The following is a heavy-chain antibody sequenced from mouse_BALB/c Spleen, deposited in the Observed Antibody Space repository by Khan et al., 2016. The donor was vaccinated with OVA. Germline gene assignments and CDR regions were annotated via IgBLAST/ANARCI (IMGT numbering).Heavy chain of an antibody. CDR1: AYTFSSCW. CDR3: ARRQGGAMDY. Sequence: QVQLKQSGAELMKPGASVKISCKATAYTFSSCWIEWVKQRPGHGLEWIGEILPGSNSTNCNEKFKGKATFTADTSSNTAYMQLSSLTSEDSAVYYCARRQGGAMDYWGQGTSVTVSS. V-gene: IGHV1-9*01. J-gene: IGHJ4*01. D-gene: IGHD1-1*02. CDR2: ILPGSNST.